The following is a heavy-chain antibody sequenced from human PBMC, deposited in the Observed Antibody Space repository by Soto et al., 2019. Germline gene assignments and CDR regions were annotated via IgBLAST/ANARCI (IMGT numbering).Heavy chain of an antibody. D-gene: IGHD6-13*01. CDR2: IYHSGVT. CDR3: SRPEPFTAAGPY. J-gene: IGHJ4*02. CDR1: GDSITSSYW. Sequence: QLQESGPGLVQPSGTLSLTCAVSGDSITSSYWSWLRQPPGKGLEWIADIYHSGVTNYNPSLRSRVXXXLXXSRNQFSLQLNSLSAADTAVYYCSRPEPFTAAGPYWGQGTLVTVSS. V-gene: IGHV4-4*02.